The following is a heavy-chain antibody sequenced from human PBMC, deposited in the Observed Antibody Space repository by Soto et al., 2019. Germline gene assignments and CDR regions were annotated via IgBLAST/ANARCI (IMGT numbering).Heavy chain of an antibody. Sequence: GGSLRLSCAASGFTFDDYCMSWVRQAPGKGLEWVSGINWSGGSTGYADSVKGRFTISRDNAKNSLYLQMNSLRAEDTALYHCARSVATEDAFDIWGQGTMVTVSS. J-gene: IGHJ3*02. CDR3: ARSVATEDAFDI. CDR2: INWSGGST. CDR1: GFTFDDYC. V-gene: IGHV3-20*01. D-gene: IGHD2-15*01.